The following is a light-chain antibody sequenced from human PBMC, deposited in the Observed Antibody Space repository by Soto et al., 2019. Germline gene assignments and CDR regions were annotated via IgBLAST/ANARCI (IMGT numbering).Light chain of an antibody. V-gene: IGKV1-39*01. CDR3: QQSYIAPLT. CDR1: QSISNY. Sequence: DIQMTLSPSSLSASVGDRVSITCRASQSISNYLNWYQQKPGEAPKLLIYAASTLQSGVPSRFSGSASGTDFTLTISSLQPEDFATYYCQQSYIAPLTFGGGTKVDIK. J-gene: IGKJ4*01. CDR2: AAS.